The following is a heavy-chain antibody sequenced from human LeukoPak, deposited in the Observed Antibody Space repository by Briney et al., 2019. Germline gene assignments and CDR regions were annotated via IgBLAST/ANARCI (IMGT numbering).Heavy chain of an antibody. D-gene: IGHD3-10*01. CDR1: GFTFSTYN. CDR2: IGSISNNYK. Sequence: GGSLRLSCEASGFTFSTYNMHWVRQAPGKGLEWVSTIGSISNNYKYYADSVKGRFTISRDNAKNSLYLQMNSLRAEDTAVYYCARRAIYGSGSYYNGHDGFDPWGQGTLVTVSS. CDR3: ARRAIYGSGSYYNGHDGFDP. J-gene: IGHJ5*02. V-gene: IGHV3-21*01.